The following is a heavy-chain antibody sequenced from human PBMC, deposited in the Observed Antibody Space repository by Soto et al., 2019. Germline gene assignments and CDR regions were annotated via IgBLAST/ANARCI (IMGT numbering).Heavy chain of an antibody. V-gene: IGHV3-15*01. CDR1: EFTFTNAL. J-gene: IGHJ5*02. CDR3: TTTSALGLAL. D-gene: IGHD2-15*01. Sequence: PLGSLRLSCTASEFTFTNALMNWVSQAPGKGLEWVGRIKSKTNGGTTDYATPVKGRFTISRDDSKNILYLQMNSLKTEDTSVCYRTTTSALGLALWGQGTLVTVSS. CDR2: IKSKTNGGTT.